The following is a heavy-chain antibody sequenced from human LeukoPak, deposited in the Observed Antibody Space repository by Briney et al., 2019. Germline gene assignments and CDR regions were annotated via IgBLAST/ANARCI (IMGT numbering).Heavy chain of an antibody. D-gene: IGHD3-10*01. CDR1: GYTFTGYY. J-gene: IGHJ6*02. CDR3: ARDSPTRGITMVRGVIIGNGMDV. V-gene: IGHV1-3*01. Sequence: ASVKVSCKASGYTFTGYYMHWVRQAPGQRLEWMGWINAGNGNTKYSQKFQGRVTITRDTSASTAYMELSSLRSEDTAVYYCARDSPTRGITMVRGVIIGNGMDVWGQGTTVTVSS. CDR2: INAGNGNT.